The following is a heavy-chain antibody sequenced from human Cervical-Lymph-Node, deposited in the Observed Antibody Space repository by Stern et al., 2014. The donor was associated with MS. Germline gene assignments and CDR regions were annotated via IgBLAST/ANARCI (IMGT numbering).Heavy chain of an antibody. V-gene: IGHV4-38-2*02. D-gene: IGHD5-18*01. CDR1: GYSISSGYY. CDR3: ASPLGYSYGYPRY. CDR2: IYHSGST. J-gene: IGHJ4*02. Sequence: QVQLQESGPGLVKPSETLSLTCTVSGYSISSGYYWGWIRQPPGKGLEWIGSIYHSGSTYYNPSLKSRVTISVDTSKNQFSLKLSSVTAADTAVYYCASPLGYSYGYPRYWGQGTLVTVSS.